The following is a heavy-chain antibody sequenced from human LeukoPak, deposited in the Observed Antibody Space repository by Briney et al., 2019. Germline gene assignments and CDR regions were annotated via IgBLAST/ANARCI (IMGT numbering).Heavy chain of an antibody. V-gene: IGHV4-34*01. J-gene: IGHJ4*02. CDR2: INHSGST. CDR1: GGSFSGYY. D-gene: IGHD3-10*01. CDR3: ARHYYGSGSFDY. Sequence: SETLSLTCAVYGGSFSGYYWSWIRQPPGKGLEWIGEINHSGSTSYNPSLKSRVTISVDTSKNQFSLKLSSVTAADTAVYYCARHYYGSGSFDYWGQGTLVTVSS.